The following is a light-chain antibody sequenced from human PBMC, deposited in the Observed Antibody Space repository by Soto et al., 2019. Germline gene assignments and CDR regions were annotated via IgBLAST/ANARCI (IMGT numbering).Light chain of an antibody. CDR2: GNS. CDR1: SSNIGAGYD. CDR3: QSYDSSLSVV. V-gene: IGLV1-40*01. J-gene: IGLJ2*01. Sequence: QSVLTQPPSASGAPGQRVTISCTGSSSNIGAGYDVHWYQQLPGTAPKLLISGNSNRPSGVPDRFSGSKSGTSASLAITGLQAEDEADYYCQSYDSSLSVVFGGGTKLTVL.